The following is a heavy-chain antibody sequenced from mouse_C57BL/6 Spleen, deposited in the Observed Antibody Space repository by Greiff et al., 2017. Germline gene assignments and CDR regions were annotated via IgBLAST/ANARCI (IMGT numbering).Heavy chain of an antibody. CDR2: IDPEDGET. D-gene: IGHD2-13*01. J-gene: IGHJ2*01. CDR3: ATVTGGYDFDY. V-gene: IGHV14-2*01. Sequence: VQLQHSGAELVKPGASVKLSCTASGFNIKDYYMHWVKQRTEQGLEWIGRIDPEDGETKYAPKFQGKATITADTSSDTAYMQHSSLTSEDDSVYYGATVTGGYDFDYWGQGTTLTVSS. CDR1: GFNIKDYY.